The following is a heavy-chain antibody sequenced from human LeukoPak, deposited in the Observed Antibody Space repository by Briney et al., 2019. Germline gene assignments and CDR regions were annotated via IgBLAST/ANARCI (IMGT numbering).Heavy chain of an antibody. CDR3: ARDYDSSGYYWS. D-gene: IGHD3-22*01. Sequence: SETLSLTCTVSRGSLSTYYWTWIRQPPGKGLEWIGYIYYSGSTNYNPSLKSRVTMSVDTSKNQFSLNLNSVTAADTAVYYCARDYDSSGYYWSWGQGTLVTVSS. CDR2: IYYSGST. J-gene: IGHJ4*02. CDR1: RGSLSTYY. V-gene: IGHV4-59*01.